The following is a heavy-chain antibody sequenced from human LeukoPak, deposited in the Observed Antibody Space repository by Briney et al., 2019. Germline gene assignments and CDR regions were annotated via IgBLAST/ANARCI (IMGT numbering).Heavy chain of an antibody. Sequence: GGSLRLSCAASEFTFSSYSMNWVRQAPGKGLEWVSSISSIRSYIYYADSVKGRFTISRDNAKNSLYLQMNSLRAEDTAVYYCARDRGYYYDSSGYFLYNWFDPWGQGTLVTVSS. CDR1: EFTFSSYS. CDR2: ISSIRSYI. CDR3: ARDRGYYYDSSGYFLYNWFDP. D-gene: IGHD3-22*01. V-gene: IGHV3-21*01. J-gene: IGHJ5*02.